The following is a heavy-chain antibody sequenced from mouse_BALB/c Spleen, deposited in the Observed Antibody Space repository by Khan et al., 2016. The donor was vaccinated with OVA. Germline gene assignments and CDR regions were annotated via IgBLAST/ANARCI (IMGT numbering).Heavy chain of an antibody. J-gene: IGHJ3*01. CDR1: GYTFTSYV. CDR2: IYPFNDAT. V-gene: IGHV1S136*01. Sequence: EVQLQESGPEVVKPGASVKMSCKASGYTFTSYVMHWVKQKPGQGLEWIGYIYPFNDATKFNEKFNGKATLTSDKSSSTAYMELSSLTSEDAAVYYCAPVGSYYGSFVYWGQGTLVTVSA. CDR3: APVGSYYGSFVY. D-gene: IGHD1-1*01.